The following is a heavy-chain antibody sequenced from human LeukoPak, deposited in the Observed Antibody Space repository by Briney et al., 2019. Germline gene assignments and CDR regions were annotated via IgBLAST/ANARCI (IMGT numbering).Heavy chain of an antibody. D-gene: IGHD3-9*01. V-gene: IGHV1-8*01. CDR3: ARGFSFLLRYFDRLLRPENYYYYYGMDV. CDR2: MNPNSGNT. Sequence: ASVKVSCKASGYTFTSYDINWVRQATGQVLEWMGWMNPNSGNTGYAQKFQGRVTMTRSTSISTAYMELSSLRSEDTAVYYCARGFSFLLRYFDRLLRPENYYYYYGMDVWGQGTTVTVSS. J-gene: IGHJ6*02. CDR1: GYTFTSYD.